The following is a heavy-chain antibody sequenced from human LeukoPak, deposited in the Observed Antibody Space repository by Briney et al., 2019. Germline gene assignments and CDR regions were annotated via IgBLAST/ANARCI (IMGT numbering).Heavy chain of an antibody. D-gene: IGHD5-24*01. Sequence: PGGSLRLSCAASGFTFSSYSMNWVRQAPGKGLEWVSYISSSSSTIYYADSVKGRFTISRDNAKNSLYLQMNSLRAEDTAVYYCARDAKRWLQASFDYWGQGTLVTVSS. CDR3: ARDAKRWLQASFDY. J-gene: IGHJ4*02. CDR2: ISSSSSTI. V-gene: IGHV3-48*01. CDR1: GFTFSSYS.